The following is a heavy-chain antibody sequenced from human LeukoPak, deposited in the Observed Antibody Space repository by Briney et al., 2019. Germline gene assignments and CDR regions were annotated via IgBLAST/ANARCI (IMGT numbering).Heavy chain of an antibody. J-gene: IGHJ4*02. CDR2: INHSGST. Sequence: SETLSLTCAVYGASFSGYYWSWIRQPPGKGLEWIGEINHSGSTNYNPSLKSRVTISIDTSKNQFSLKLDSVTAADTAVYYCARDDPGIAAAGGLYWGQGTLVTVSS. D-gene: IGHD6-13*01. CDR3: ARDDPGIAAAGGLY. V-gene: IGHV4-34*01. CDR1: GASFSGYY.